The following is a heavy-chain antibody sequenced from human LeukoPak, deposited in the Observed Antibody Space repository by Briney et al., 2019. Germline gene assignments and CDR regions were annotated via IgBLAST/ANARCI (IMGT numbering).Heavy chain of an antibody. J-gene: IGHJ1*01. CDR1: GYSISSGSY. CDR3: ARDGSTRPFQP. V-gene: IGHV4-38-2*02. D-gene: IGHD2-2*03. CDR2: IYHSGNT. Sequence: SETLSLTCTVSGYSISSGSYWGWIRQPPGKVLEWIGIYHSGNTYYNPSLKSRVTISVDTSKNQFSLKLTSVTAADTAVYYCARDGSTRPFQPWGQGTLVTVSS.